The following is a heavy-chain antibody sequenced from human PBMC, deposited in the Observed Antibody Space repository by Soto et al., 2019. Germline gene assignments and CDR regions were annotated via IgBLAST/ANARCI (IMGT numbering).Heavy chain of an antibody. CDR1: GFRFSNYA. CDR2: ISGSGGST. D-gene: IGHD2-2*01. J-gene: IGHJ6*02. CDR3: AKDPYCTSTSCYMDV. V-gene: IGHV3-23*01. Sequence: EVRLLESGGGLVQPGGSLRLSCAASGFRFSNYAMSWVRQAPGKGLEWVSGISGSGGSTYYADSVKGRFTISRDNSKNTLYLQMNSLRAEDTAVYYCAKDPYCTSTSCYMDVWGQGTTVTVSS.